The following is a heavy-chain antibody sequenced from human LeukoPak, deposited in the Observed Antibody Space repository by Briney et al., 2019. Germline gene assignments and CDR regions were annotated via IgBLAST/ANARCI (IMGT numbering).Heavy chain of an antibody. J-gene: IGHJ5*02. CDR2: IIPIFGTA. D-gene: IGHD2-2*03. CDR1: GGTFSSYA. CDR3: ATGYCSSTSCYAFWFDP. Sequence: SVKVSCKASGGTFSSYAISWVRQAPGQGLEWMGEIIPIFGTANYAQKFQGRVTITTDESTSTAYMELSSLRSEDTAVYYCATGYCSSTSCYAFWFDPWGQGTLVTVSS. V-gene: IGHV1-69*05.